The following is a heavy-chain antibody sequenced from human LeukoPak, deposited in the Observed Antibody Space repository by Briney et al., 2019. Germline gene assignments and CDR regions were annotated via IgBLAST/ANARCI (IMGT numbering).Heavy chain of an antibody. CDR3: ARVPLYSGSPWYFDY. CDR1: GYTFTGYY. V-gene: IGHV1-2*02. Sequence: ASVKVSCKASGYTFTGYYMHWVRQAPGQGLEWMGWINPNSGGTNYAQKFQGRVTMTRDTSISTAYMELSRLRSDDTAVYYCARVPLYSGSPWYFDYWGQGTLVTVSS. CDR2: INPNSGGT. J-gene: IGHJ4*02. D-gene: IGHD6-13*01.